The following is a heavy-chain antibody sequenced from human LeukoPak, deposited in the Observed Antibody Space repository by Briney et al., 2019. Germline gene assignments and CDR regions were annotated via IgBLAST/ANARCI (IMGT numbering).Heavy chain of an antibody. J-gene: IGHJ6*04. Sequence: GGSLRLSCAASGFTFSSYAMSWVRQAPGKGLEWVSAISGSGGSTYYADSVKGRFTISGDNSKNTLYLQMNSLRAEDTAVYYCAGYCSSTSCYEYYYYGMDVWGKGTTVTVSS. V-gene: IGHV3-23*01. CDR3: AGYCSSTSCYEYYYYGMDV. D-gene: IGHD2-2*01. CDR1: GFTFSSYA. CDR2: ISGSGGST.